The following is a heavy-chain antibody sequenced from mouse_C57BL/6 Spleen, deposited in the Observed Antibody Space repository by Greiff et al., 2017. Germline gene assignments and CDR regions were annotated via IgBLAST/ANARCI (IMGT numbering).Heavy chain of an antibody. V-gene: IGHV14-1*01. CDR3: TSYYGSSYVFDY. CDR1: GYNFTGYY. CDR2: IDPADGDT. D-gene: IGHD1-1*01. J-gene: IGHJ2*01. Sequence: EVQLQQSGAELVRPGASVKLSCTASGYNFTGYYMHWVKQRPEQGLEWIGRIDPADGDTEYDQKFQGKATMTADTSSNTAYLQLSSLTSEDTAVYYCTSYYGSSYVFDYWGQGTTLTVSS.